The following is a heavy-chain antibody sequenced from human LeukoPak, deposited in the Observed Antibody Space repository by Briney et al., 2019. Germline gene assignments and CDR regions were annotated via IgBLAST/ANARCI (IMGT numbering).Heavy chain of an antibody. D-gene: IGHD1-26*01. Sequence: SQTLSLTCTVCGGSISSGSYYWSWIRQPAGKGLEWIGRIYTTGSTNYNPSLKSRVTISVDTSKNQFSLKLSSVTATDTAVYYCARVPPSGSYYSWGQGTLVTISS. V-gene: IGHV4-61*02. CDR3: ARVPPSGSYYS. CDR1: GGSISSGSYY. J-gene: IGHJ4*02. CDR2: IYTTGST.